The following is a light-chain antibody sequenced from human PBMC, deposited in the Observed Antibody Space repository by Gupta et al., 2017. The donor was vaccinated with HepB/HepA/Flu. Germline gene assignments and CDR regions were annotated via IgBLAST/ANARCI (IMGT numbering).Light chain of an antibody. CDR3: GTWDSSLSAGV. Sequence: QSVLPQPPSVSAAPGQKVTISCSGSSSNIGNNYVSWYQQLPGTAPKLLIYYNNKRPSGIPDRFSGSKSGTSATLGITGLQTGDEADYYCGTWDSSLSAGVFGGGTKLTVL. J-gene: IGLJ3*02. V-gene: IGLV1-51*01. CDR1: SSNIGNNY. CDR2: YNN.